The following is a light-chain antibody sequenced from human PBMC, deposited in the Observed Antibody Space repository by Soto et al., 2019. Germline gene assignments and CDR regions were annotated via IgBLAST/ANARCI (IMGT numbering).Light chain of an antibody. V-gene: IGLV2-14*01. J-gene: IGLJ1*01. CDR1: SSDVGHYNY. CDR2: EVN. CDR3: SSYTRNSTYV. Sequence: QSALTQPASVSGSPGQSFTISCTGTSSDVGHYNYVSWYQQYPGKAPKLMIYEVNNRPSGVSNRFSGSKSGNTASLTISGLQPEDEGDYYCSSYTRNSTYVFGTGTKLTVL.